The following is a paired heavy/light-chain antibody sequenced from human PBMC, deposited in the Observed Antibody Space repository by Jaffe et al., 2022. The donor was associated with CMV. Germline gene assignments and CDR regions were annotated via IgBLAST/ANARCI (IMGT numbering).Light chain of an antibody. CDR3: QVWDRGTDRGV. V-gene: IGLV3-21*04. CDR2: YDS. Sequence: SYVLTQSPSLSVAPGETARITCGGNNIGRTTVHWYQQKPGQAPILVIYYDSDRPSGIPERFSGSNSGNTATLTISRVEAGDEADYYCQVWDRGTDRGVFGGGTKLTIV. J-gene: IGLJ3*02. CDR1: NIGRTT.
Heavy chain of an antibody. Sequence: EVQLLESGGGLVQPGGSLRLSCEASGFPFRSYAMTWVRQAPGKGLEWISAISGSGDASYYADSVKGRFTVSRDNSKKTLYLQMNSLRAEDTAKYYCAKYVVEYSTLVGADYWGQGTLVNVS. CDR3: AKYVVEYSTLVGADY. J-gene: IGHJ4*02. D-gene: IGHD6-6*01. CDR2: ISGSGDAS. V-gene: IGHV3-23*01. CDR1: GFPFRSYA.